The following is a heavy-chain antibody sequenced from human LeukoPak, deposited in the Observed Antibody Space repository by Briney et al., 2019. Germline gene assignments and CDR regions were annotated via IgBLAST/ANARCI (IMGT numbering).Heavy chain of an antibody. V-gene: IGHV3-11*01. Sequence: PGGSLRLSCAASGFTFSDYYMSWIRQAPGKGLEWVSYISSSGSTIYYADSVKGRFTISRDNSKNTLYLQMNSLRAEDTAVYYCARDPYGDYVDWFDPWGQGTLVTVSS. CDR3: ARDPYGDYVDWFDP. CDR1: GFTFSDYY. D-gene: IGHD4-17*01. CDR2: ISSSGSTI. J-gene: IGHJ5*02.